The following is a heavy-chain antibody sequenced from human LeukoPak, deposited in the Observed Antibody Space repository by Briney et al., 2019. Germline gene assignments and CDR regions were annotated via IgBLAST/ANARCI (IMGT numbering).Heavy chain of an antibody. V-gene: IGHV3-11*04. CDR3: ARGPSDMIGDAFDI. CDR2: ISSSGSTI. Sequence: GGSLRLSYAASGFTFSDYYMSWIRQAPGKGLEWVSYISSSGSTIYYADSVKGRFTISRDNAKNSLYLQMNSLRAEDTAVYYCARGPSDMIGDAFDIWGQGTMVTVSS. CDR1: GFTFSDYY. D-gene: IGHD3-22*01. J-gene: IGHJ3*02.